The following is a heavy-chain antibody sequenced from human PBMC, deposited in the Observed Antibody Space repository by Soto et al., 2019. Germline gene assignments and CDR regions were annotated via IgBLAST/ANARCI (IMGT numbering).Heavy chain of an antibody. CDR2: ISAYNGNT. CDR1: GYTFTSYG. Sequence: RASVKVSCTASGYTFTSYGISWVRQAPGQGLEWMGWISAYNGNTNYAQKLQGRVTMTTDTSTSTAYMELRSLRSDDTAVYYCATHGQDSSSWYYYGMDVWGQGTTVTVSS. D-gene: IGHD6-13*01. CDR3: ATHGQDSSSWYYYGMDV. J-gene: IGHJ6*02. V-gene: IGHV1-18*04.